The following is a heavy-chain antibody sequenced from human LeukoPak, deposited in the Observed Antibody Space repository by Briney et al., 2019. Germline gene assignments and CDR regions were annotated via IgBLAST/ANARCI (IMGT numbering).Heavy chain of an antibody. D-gene: IGHD2-2*01. CDR2: IIPIFGPA. J-gene: IGHJ4*02. Sequence: GASVKVSCKTSGGTFSRFAISWVRQAPGQGLEWMGGIIPIFGPANYAQKFQGRVTITAAESTNTAYMELSNLRSEDTAVYYCARGVRKAAASFDYWGQGTLVTVSS. V-gene: IGHV1-69*13. CDR1: GGTFSRFA. CDR3: ARGVRKAAASFDY.